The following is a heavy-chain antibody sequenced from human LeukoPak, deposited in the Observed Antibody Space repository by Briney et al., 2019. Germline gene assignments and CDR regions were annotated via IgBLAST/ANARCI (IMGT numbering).Heavy chain of an antibody. V-gene: IGHV3-23*01. Sequence: DSVKGRFTISRDNSKNTLYVQMNSLRAEDTAVYYCAKGHYYGSGSSDYWGQGTLVTVSS. J-gene: IGHJ4*02. D-gene: IGHD3-10*01. CDR3: AKGHYYGSGSSDY.